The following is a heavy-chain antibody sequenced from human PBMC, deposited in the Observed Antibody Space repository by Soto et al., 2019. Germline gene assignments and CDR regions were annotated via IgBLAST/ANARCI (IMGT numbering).Heavy chain of an antibody. V-gene: IGHV3-30*18. CDR1: GFTFSSYG. CDR2: ISYDGSNK. Sequence: GGSLRLSCAASGFTFSSYGMHWVRQAPGKGLEWVAVISYDGSNKYYADSVKGRFTISRDNSKNTLYLQMNSLRAEDTAVYYCAKDWGPMDAFDIWGQGKMVTVSS. J-gene: IGHJ3*02. D-gene: IGHD3-16*01. CDR3: AKDWGPMDAFDI.